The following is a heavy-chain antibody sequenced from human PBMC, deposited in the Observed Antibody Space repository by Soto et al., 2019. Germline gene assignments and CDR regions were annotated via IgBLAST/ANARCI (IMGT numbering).Heavy chain of an antibody. D-gene: IGHD6-13*01. J-gene: IGHJ5*02. Sequence: GASVKVSCKASGGTFSSYAISWVRQAPGQGLEWMGGIIPIFGTANYAQKFQGRVTITADKSTSTAYMELSSLRSEDTAVYYCARPAGPSNWFDPWGQGTLVTVSS. V-gene: IGHV1-69*06. CDR1: GGTFSSYA. CDR2: IIPIFGTA. CDR3: ARPAGPSNWFDP.